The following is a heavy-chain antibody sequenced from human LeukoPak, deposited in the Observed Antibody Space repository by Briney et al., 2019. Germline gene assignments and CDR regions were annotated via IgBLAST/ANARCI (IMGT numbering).Heavy chain of an antibody. Sequence: SETLSLTCTVSGGSISSYYWSWIRQPPGKGLEWIGYIYYSGSTNHNPSLKSRVTISVDTSKNQFSLKLSSVTAADTAVYYCARDQRLGYYYYGMDVWGQGTTVTVSS. CDR3: ARDQRLGYYYYGMDV. CDR1: GGSISSYY. D-gene: IGHD6-25*01. CDR2: IYYSGST. J-gene: IGHJ6*02. V-gene: IGHV4-59*01.